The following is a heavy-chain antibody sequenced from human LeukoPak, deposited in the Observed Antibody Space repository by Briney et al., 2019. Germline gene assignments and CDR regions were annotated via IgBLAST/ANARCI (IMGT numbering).Heavy chain of an antibody. J-gene: IGHJ4*02. CDR3: ARGGRGYSYGSLDY. CDR1: GGSFSGYY. D-gene: IGHD5-18*01. Sequence: SSETLSLTCAVYGGSFSGYYWSWIRQPPGKGLEWIGEINHSGSTNYNPSLKSRVTISVDTSKNQFSLKLSSVTAADTAVYYCARGGRGYSYGSLDYWGQGTLVTVSS. V-gene: IGHV4-34*01. CDR2: INHSGST.